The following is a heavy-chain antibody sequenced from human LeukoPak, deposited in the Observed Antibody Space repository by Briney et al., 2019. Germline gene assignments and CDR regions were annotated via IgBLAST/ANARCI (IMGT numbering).Heavy chain of an antibody. Sequence: GRSLRLSCAASTFTFSDYAMHWVRQAPGKGLEWVAVISYDGSNKYYADSVKGRFTISRDNAKNSLYLQMNSLRAEDTAVYYCASEQRSYGSGSYLFYYYYYMDVWGKGTTVTISS. CDR2: ISYDGSNK. D-gene: IGHD3-10*01. J-gene: IGHJ6*03. V-gene: IGHV3-30*04. CDR3: ASEQRSYGSGSYLFYYYYYMDV. CDR1: TFTFSDYA.